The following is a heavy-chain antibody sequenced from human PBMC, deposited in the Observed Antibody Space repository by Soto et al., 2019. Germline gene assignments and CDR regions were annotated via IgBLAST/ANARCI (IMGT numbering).Heavy chain of an antibody. J-gene: IGHJ6*02. CDR3: AAPGLVGWELDLLSGMDV. Sequence: GASVKVSCKASGFTFTSSAVQWVRQARGQRLEWIGWIVVGSGNTNYAQKFQERVTITRDMSTSTAYMELSSLRSEDTAVYYCAAPGLVGWELDLLSGMDVWGQGTTVTVSS. CDR1: GFTFTSSA. V-gene: IGHV1-58*01. CDR2: IVVGSGNT. D-gene: IGHD1-26*01.